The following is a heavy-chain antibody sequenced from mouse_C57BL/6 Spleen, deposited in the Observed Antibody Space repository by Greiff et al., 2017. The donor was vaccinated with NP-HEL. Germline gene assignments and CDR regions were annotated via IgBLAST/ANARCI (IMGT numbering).Heavy chain of an antibody. D-gene: IGHD1-1*01. CDR3: DSYYGSSYGY. CDR2: IDPETGGT. J-gene: IGHJ2*01. CDR1: GYTFTDYE. V-gene: IGHV1-15*01. Sequence: QVQLKQSGAELVRPGASVTLSCKASGYTFTDYEMHWVKQTPVHGLEWIGAIDPETGGTAYNQKFKGKAILTADKSSSTAYMELRSLTSEDSAVYYCDSYYGSSYGYWGQGTTLTVSS.